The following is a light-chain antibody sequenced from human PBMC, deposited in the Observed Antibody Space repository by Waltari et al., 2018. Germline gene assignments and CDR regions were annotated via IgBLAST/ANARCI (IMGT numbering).Light chain of an antibody. CDR3: QQYERSPLT. CDR2: GAY. J-gene: IGKJ4*01. Sequence: EIVLTQSPGTLSLSPGERATLSCRASQFVSSSYLAWYLQKPGPAPRLLMHGAYIRATGIPDRFSGSGSGTDFTLTISRLEPEDFGVYFCQQYERSPLTFGGGTKVEIK. CDR1: QFVSSSY. V-gene: IGKV3-20*01.